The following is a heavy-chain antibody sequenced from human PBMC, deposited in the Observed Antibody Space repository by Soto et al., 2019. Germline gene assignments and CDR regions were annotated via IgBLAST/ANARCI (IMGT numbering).Heavy chain of an antibody. V-gene: IGHV3-30*18. Sequence: GGSLRLSCAASGFTFSSYGMHWVRQAPGKGLEWVAVISYDGSNKYYADSVKGRFTISRDNSKNTLYLQMNSLGAEDTAVYYCAKDRYYDSSGYSGYWGQGTLVTVSS. J-gene: IGHJ4*02. D-gene: IGHD3-22*01. CDR3: AKDRYYDSSGYSGY. CDR2: ISYDGSNK. CDR1: GFTFSSYG.